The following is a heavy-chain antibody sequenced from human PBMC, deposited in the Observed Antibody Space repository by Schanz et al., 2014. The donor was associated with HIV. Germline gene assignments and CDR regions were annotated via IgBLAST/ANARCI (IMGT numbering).Heavy chain of an antibody. CDR1: GGPFSNYA. Sequence: QVQLVQSGAEVRKPGTSVMVSCKASGGPFSNYALNWVRQAPGQGLEWMGGIIPMLETVTYGKKFPGSVTIAAAKSTRTGYTDLTSVRSDDTAVYYCARGGNCSGGSCSPWYFDYWGQGTLVTVSS. CDR2: IIPMLETV. V-gene: IGHV1-69*06. J-gene: IGHJ4*02. CDR3: ARGGNCSGGSCSPWYFDY. D-gene: IGHD2-15*01.